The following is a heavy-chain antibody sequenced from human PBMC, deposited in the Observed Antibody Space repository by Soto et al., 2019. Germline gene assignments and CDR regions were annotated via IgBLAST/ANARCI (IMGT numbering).Heavy chain of an antibody. CDR2: LIPMVGTT. V-gene: IGHV1-69*18. Sequence: QVQLVQSGAEVKTPGSSVKVSCEASGGTFNSYSINWLRQAPGQGLEWMGRLIPMVGTTDYAQRFQGRVTFTGDESTNTASMEVTNLTCADTAVYYCARAAVLTFTRFYDVDVWGQGTTVTVSS. D-gene: IGHD6-19*01. J-gene: IGHJ6*02. CDR3: ARAAVLTFTRFYDVDV. CDR1: GGTFNSYS.